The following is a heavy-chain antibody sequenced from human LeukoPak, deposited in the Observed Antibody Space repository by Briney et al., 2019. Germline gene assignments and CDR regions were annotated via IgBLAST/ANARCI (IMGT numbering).Heavy chain of an antibody. CDR3: ARGALRYFDWLSYFDY. CDR2: INHSGST. D-gene: IGHD3-9*01. CDR1: GGSFSGYY. Sequence: NPSETLSLTCAVYGGSFSGYYWSWIRQPPGKGLEWIGEINHSGSTNYNPSLKSRVTISVDTSKNQFSLKLSSVTAADTAVYYCARGALRYFDWLSYFDYWGQGTLVTVSS. J-gene: IGHJ4*02. V-gene: IGHV4-34*01.